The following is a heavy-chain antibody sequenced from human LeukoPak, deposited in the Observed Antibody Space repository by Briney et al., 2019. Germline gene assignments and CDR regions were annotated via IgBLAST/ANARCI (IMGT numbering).Heavy chain of an antibody. CDR3: ARDGALDRYDFWSGSDSRYFDY. J-gene: IGHJ4*02. CDR2: INPNSGGT. CDR1: GYTFTGYY. Sequence: GASVKVSCKASGYTFTGYYMHWVRQAPGQGLEWMGRINPNSGGTNYAQKFQGRVTMTRDTSISTAYMELGRLRSDDTAVYYCARDGALDRYDFWSGSDSRYFDYWGQGTLVTVSS. D-gene: IGHD3-3*01. V-gene: IGHV1-2*06.